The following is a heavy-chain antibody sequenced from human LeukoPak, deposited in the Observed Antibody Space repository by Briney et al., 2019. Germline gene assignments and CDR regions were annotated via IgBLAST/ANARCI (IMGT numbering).Heavy chain of an antibody. V-gene: IGHV4-59*01. J-gene: IGHJ1*01. CDR3: VRESXWXXXH. Sequence: SLTXXVSGGSLTNXXWSWVRQSPEGGLEWMGFIYYSGRTYYNPSLKGRATISVDTSKNQFSLSLNSVTAADTAVYYCVRESXWXXXHWG. CDR2: IYYSGRT. CDR1: GGSLTNXX.